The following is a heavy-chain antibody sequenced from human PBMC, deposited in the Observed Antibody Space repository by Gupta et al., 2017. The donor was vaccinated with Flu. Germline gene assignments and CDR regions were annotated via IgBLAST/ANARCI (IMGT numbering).Heavy chain of an antibody. CDR3: LWSGGIAAAGTTIMDV. V-gene: IGHV3-7*01. Sequence: EVQLVESGGGLVQPGGSLRLPCAAPGFTFSNYWMSWVRQAPGKGLEWVANIKQDGSEKYYVDSVKGRFTISRDNAKNSLYLQMNSLRAEDTAVYYCLWSGGIAAAGTTIMDVWGQGTTVTVSS. CDR2: IKQDGSEK. J-gene: IGHJ6*02. D-gene: IGHD6-13*01. CDR1: GFTFSNYW.